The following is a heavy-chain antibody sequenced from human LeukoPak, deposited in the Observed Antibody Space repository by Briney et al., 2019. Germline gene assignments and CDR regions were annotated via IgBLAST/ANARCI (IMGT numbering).Heavy chain of an antibody. CDR3: ARGGAYYYDSSGSDY. D-gene: IGHD3-22*01. CDR1: GYTFTSYG. Sequence: GASVKVSCKASGYTFTSYGISWVRQAPGQGLESMGWISAYNGNTNYAQKLQGRVTMTTDTSTSTAYMELRSLRSDDTAVYYCARGGAYYYDSSGSDYWGQGTLVTVSS. J-gene: IGHJ4*02. V-gene: IGHV1-18*01. CDR2: ISAYNGNT.